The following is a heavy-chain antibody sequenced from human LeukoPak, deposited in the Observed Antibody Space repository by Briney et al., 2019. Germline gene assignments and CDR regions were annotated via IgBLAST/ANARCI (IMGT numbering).Heavy chain of an antibody. Sequence: SVKVSCKASGGTFSSYAISWVRQAPGQGLEWMGGIIPIFGTANYAQKFQGRVTITTDESTSTAYMELRSLRSDDTAVYYCARDGVLLWFGESSPLDYWGQGTLVTVSS. V-gene: IGHV1-69*05. D-gene: IGHD3-10*01. J-gene: IGHJ4*02. CDR1: GGTFSSYA. CDR2: IIPIFGTA. CDR3: ARDGVLLWFGESSPLDY.